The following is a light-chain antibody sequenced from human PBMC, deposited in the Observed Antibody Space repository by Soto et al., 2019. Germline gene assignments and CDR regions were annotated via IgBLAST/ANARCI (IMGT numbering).Light chain of an antibody. CDR2: GAS. Sequence: EIVLTQSPGTLSLSPGERATLSCRASQSINSNYLAWYQQNPGQAPRLLIYGASSRATGIPDRFSGSGSGPDFNLTISRLEPEDFAVYYWQQYGSSPRTFGQGTKVEIK. CDR3: QQYGSSPRT. J-gene: IGKJ1*01. CDR1: QSINSNY. V-gene: IGKV3-20*01.